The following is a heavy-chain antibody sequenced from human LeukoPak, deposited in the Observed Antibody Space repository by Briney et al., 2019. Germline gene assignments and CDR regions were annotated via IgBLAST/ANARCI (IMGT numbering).Heavy chain of an antibody. CDR3: ARTYSSWYAHNWFDP. V-gene: IGHV4-39*01. CDR1: GGSISRSSYY. D-gene: IGHD6-13*01. CDR2: IYYSGST. Sequence: SETLSLTCTVSGGSISRSSYYWGWIRQPPGKGLEWIGSIYYSGSTYYNPSLRSRVTISVDTSKNQFSLKLSSVTAADTAVYYCARTYSSWYAHNWFDPWGQGTLVTVSS. J-gene: IGHJ5*02.